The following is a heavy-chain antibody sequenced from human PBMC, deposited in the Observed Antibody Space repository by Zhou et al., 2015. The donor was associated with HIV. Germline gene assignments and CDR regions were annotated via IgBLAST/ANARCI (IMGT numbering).Heavy chain of an antibody. CDR2: INAGNGNT. Sequence: QVQLVQSGAEVKKPGASVKVSCKASGYTFTSYAMHWVRQAPGQRLEWMGWINAGNGNTKYSQKFQGRVTITRDTSASTAYMELSSLRSEDTAVYYCARDPTVVTRSYYYYYYGMDVWGQGTTVTVSS. CDR3: ARDPTVVTRSYYYYYYGMDV. V-gene: IGHV1-3*01. CDR1: GYTFTSYA. D-gene: IGHD4-23*01. J-gene: IGHJ6*02.